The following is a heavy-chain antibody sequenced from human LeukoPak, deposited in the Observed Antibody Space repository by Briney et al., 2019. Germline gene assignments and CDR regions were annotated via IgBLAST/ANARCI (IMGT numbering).Heavy chain of an antibody. D-gene: IGHD5-18*01. CDR2: IIPIFGTA. CDR1: GYTFTSYA. V-gene: IGHV1-69*13. CDR3: AREATAMAHGGILDY. J-gene: IGHJ4*02. Sequence: ASVKVSCKASGYTFTSYAISWVRQAPGQGLEWMGGIIPIFGTANYAQKFQGRVTITADESTSTAYMELSSLRSEDTAVYYCAREATAMAHGGILDYWGQGTLVTVSS.